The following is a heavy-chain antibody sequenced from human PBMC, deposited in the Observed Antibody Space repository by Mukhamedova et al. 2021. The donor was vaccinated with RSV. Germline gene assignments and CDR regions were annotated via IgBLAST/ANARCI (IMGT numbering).Heavy chain of an antibody. V-gene: IGHV4-34*01. Sequence: EYMGEINHSGSTNYNPSLKSRVTISVDTSKNQFSLKLSSVTAADTAVYYCARLYYYDQAFDIWGQGTMVTVSS. D-gene: IGHD3-22*01. CDR3: ARLYYYDQAFDI. CDR2: INHSGST. J-gene: IGHJ3*02.